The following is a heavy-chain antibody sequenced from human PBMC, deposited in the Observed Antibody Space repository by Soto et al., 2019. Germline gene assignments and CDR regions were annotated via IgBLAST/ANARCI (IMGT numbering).Heavy chain of an antibody. V-gene: IGHV3-9*01. CDR1: GFTFDDYV. CDR2: ISWNSGSI. J-gene: IGHJ4*02. D-gene: IGHD6-13*01. CDR3: AKATGYSSSWGMGYYFDY. Sequence: EVQLVESGGGLVQPGRSLRLSCAASGFTFDDYVMHWVRQAPGKGLEWVSGISWNSGSIGYADSVKGRFTISRDNAKNSLYLQMNSLRAEDTALYYCAKATGYSSSWGMGYYFDYWGQGTLVTVSS.